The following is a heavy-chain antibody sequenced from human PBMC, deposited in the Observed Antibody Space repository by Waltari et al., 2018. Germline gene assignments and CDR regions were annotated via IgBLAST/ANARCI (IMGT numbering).Heavy chain of an antibody. D-gene: IGHD3-10*01. J-gene: IGHJ4*02. CDR3: ARAVWFGELLKYYYFDY. Sequence: QVQLQESGPGLVKPSQTLSLTCTVSGGSISSGGSYWSWIRPHPGKGLEWIGYIYHSGSTYYNPSLKSRVTISVDRSKNQFSLKLSSVTAADTAVYYCARAVWFGELLKYYYFDYWGQGTLVTVSS. CDR1: GGSISSGGSY. CDR2: IYHSGST. V-gene: IGHV4-31*03.